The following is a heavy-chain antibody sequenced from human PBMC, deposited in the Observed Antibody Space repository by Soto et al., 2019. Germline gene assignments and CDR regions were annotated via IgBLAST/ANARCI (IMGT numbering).Heavy chain of an antibody. J-gene: IGHJ6*03. D-gene: IGHD3-10*01. CDR3: TGPLLWFGELFSYMDV. CDR1: GFTFGDYA. V-gene: IGHV3-49*03. CDR2: IRSKAYGGTT. Sequence: PGGSLRLSCTASGFTFGDYAMSWFRQAPGKGLEWVGFIRSKAYGGTTEYAASVKGRFTISRDDSKSIAYLQMNSLKTEDTAVYYCTGPLLWFGELFSYMDVWGKGTTVTVSS.